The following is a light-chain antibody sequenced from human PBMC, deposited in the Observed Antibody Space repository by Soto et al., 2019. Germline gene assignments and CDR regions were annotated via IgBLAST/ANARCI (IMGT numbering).Light chain of an antibody. CDR3: CSYAGSRTYV. CDR1: SSDVGSYNL. J-gene: IGLJ1*01. CDR2: ESS. V-gene: IGLV2-23*01. Sequence: QSVLTQPASVSGSPGQSITISCTGTSSDVGSYNLVSWYQQHPGKAPKLMIYESSERPSGVSNRFSGSKSANTASLTISGLQGEDEADYYCCSYAGSRTYVFGTGTKLTVL.